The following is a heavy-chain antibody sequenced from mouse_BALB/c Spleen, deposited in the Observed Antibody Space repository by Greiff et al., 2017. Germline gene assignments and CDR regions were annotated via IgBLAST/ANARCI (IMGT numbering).Heavy chain of an antibody. Sequence: QVQLQQPGAELVKPGASVKLSCKASGYTFTSYWMHWVKQRPGQGLEWIGEINPSNGRTNYNEKFKSKATLTVDKSSSTAYMQLSSLTSEDSAVYYCARGHGYDAWFAYWGQGTLVTVSA. J-gene: IGHJ3*01. CDR3: ARGHGYDAWFAY. CDR2: INPSNGRT. D-gene: IGHD2-2*01. V-gene: IGHV1S81*02. CDR1: GYTFTSYW.